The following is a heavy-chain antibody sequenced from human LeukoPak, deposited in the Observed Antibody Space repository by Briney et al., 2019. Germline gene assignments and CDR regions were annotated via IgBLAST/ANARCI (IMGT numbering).Heavy chain of an antibody. Sequence: GGSLRLSCTVSGFTVSSNSMSWVRQAPGKGLEWVSFIYSGTIHYSDSVKGRFTISRDNSKNTLYLQMDSLRAEDTAVYYCAKDSTHYRVWDDYDSAGLTYWGQGTLVTVSS. CDR2: IYSGTI. CDR3: AKDSTHYRVWDDYDSAGLTY. CDR1: GFTVSSNS. J-gene: IGHJ4*02. V-gene: IGHV3-66*03. D-gene: IGHD3-22*01.